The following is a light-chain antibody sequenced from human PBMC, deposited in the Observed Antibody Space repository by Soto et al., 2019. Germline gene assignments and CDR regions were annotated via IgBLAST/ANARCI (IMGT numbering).Light chain of an antibody. Sequence: QSALTQPHSASGTPGQRVTISCSGSSSNIGSNYVYWYQQLPGTAPKLLIYSNNQRPSGVPDRFSGSKSGTSASLAISGLRSEDEADYYCAAWDDSLSGRVFGTGTKVTVL. CDR2: SNN. J-gene: IGLJ1*01. CDR3: AAWDDSLSGRV. V-gene: IGLV1-47*02. CDR1: SSNIGSNY.